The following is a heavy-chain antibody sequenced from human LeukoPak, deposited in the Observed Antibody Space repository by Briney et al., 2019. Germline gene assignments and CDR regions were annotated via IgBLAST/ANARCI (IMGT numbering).Heavy chain of an antibody. J-gene: IGHJ5*02. CDR3: ARAGYCTNGVCYEWFDP. V-gene: IGHV1-69*06. D-gene: IGHD2-8*01. CDR2: IIPIFGTA. Sequence: SVKVSCKASGGTFSSYAISWVRQAPGQGLEWMGGIIPIFGTANYAQKFQGRVTITADKSTSTAYMELSSLRSDDTAVYYCARAGYCTNGVCYEWFDPWGQGTLVTVSS. CDR1: GGTFSSYA.